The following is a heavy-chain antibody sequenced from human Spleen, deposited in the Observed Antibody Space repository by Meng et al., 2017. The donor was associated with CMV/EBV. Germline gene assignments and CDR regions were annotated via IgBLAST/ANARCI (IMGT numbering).Heavy chain of an antibody. Sequence: GGSLRLSWAASGFTFSSYGMHWVRQAPGKGLEWVAFIRYDGTNKYYADSVKGRFTISRDNSKDTLYLHMTSLRAEDTAVYYCAKSSIILPVSPFDTWGQGTMVTVSS. J-gene: IGHJ3*02. D-gene: IGHD2/OR15-2a*01. V-gene: IGHV3-30*02. CDR3: AKSSIILPVSPFDT. CDR1: GFTFSSYG. CDR2: IRYDGTNK.